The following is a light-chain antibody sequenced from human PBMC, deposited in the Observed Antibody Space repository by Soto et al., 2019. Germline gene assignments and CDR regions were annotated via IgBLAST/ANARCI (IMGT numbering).Light chain of an antibody. Sequence: QSVLTQPASVSGSPGQSITISCTGTSSEVGGYNYVSWYQQHPGKAPKLMIYDVSNRPSGVSNRFSGSKSDNTASLTISGVQADEEADYYCSSYTSSSSYVVFGGGTKVTVL. CDR1: SSEVGGYNY. J-gene: IGLJ2*01. V-gene: IGLV2-14*01. CDR2: DVS. CDR3: SSYTSSSSYVV.